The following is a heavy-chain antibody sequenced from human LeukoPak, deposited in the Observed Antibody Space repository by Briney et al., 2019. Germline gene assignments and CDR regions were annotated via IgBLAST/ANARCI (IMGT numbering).Heavy chain of an antibody. D-gene: IGHD2-21*02. CDR1: GYTFTGYY. CDR2: INPNSGGT. Sequence: ASVKVSCKASGYTFTGYYMHWVRQAPGQGLEWMGRINPNSGGTNYAQKFQGRVTMTRDTSISTAYMELSRLRSDDTAVYYCARDRAYCGGDCNPYYYYMDVWGKGTRVTVSS. J-gene: IGHJ6*03. CDR3: ARDRAYCGGDCNPYYYYMDV. V-gene: IGHV1-2*06.